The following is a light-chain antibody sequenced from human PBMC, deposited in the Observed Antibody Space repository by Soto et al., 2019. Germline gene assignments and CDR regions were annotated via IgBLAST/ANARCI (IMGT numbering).Light chain of an antibody. CDR2: AAS. CDR1: QGISSY. J-gene: IGKJ3*01. V-gene: IGKV1-9*01. CDR3: QQLNSYPRT. Sequence: DIQLTQSPSFLSASVGDRFTITFRASQGISSYLAWYQQKPGKAPKLLIYAASTLQSGVPSRFSGSGSGTEFTLTISSLQPEDFATYYCQQLNSYPRTFGPGTKVDI.